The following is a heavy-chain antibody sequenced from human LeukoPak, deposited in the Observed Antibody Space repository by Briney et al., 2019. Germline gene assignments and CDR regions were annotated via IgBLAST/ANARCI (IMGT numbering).Heavy chain of an antibody. CDR1: GGTFSSYA. J-gene: IGHJ4*02. V-gene: IGHV1-69*05. Sequence: GASVKVSCKASGGTFSSYAISWVRQAPGQGLEWMGGIIPIFGTANYAQKFQGRVTMTRDTSTSTVYMELSSLRSEDTAVYYCARAAVGAIRLPPHYWGQGTLVTVSS. CDR3: ARAAVGAIRLPPHY. CDR2: IIPIFGTA. D-gene: IGHD1-26*01.